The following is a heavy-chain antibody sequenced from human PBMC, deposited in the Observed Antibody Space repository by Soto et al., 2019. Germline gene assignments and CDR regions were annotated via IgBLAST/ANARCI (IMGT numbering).Heavy chain of an antibody. CDR2: ISFDGKIK. Sequence: LRLSCAASGFIFSSYGMNWVRQAPGKGLEWVAVISFDGKIKYYADSVKGRFTISRDNSKNTLYLQINSLRAEDTAVYYCATLASPPGFDIWGQGTMVTVSS. V-gene: IGHV3-30*03. CDR3: ATLASPPGFDI. J-gene: IGHJ3*02. CDR1: GFIFSSYG. D-gene: IGHD3-3*02.